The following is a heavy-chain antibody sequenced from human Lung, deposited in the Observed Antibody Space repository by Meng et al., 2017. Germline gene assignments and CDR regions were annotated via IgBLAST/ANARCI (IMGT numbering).Heavy chain of an antibody. CDR2: INHSGST. V-gene: IGHV4-34*01. J-gene: IGHJ4*02. CDR1: GGSFSGYY. CDR3: ARGYDILTGPPLDY. D-gene: IGHD3-9*01. Sequence: QVQRQQSGAGLLKPSETLSLTCAVYGGSFSGYYWSWIRQPPGKGLEWIGEINHSGSTNYNPSLKSRVTISVDTSKNQFSLKLSSVTAADTAVYYCARGYDILTGPPLDYWGQGTLVTVSS.